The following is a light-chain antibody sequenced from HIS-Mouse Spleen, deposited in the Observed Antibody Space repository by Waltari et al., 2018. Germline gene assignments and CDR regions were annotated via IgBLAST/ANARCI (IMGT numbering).Light chain of an antibody. Sequence: QSALTQPRSVSGSPGQSVTISCTGTSSDVGGYNYVPWYQQHPGKAPKLLIYEVSQRPAGVPDRFSGAKSGNTASRTVSGLQAEDEADYYCSSYAGSNNYVFGTGTKVTVL. CDR1: SSDVGGYNY. V-gene: IGLV2-8*01. CDR3: SSYAGSNNYV. J-gene: IGLJ1*01. CDR2: EVS.